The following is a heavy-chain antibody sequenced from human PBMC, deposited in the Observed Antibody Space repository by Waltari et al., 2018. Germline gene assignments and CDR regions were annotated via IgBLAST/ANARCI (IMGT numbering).Heavy chain of an antibody. CDR3: ARDQEDYYDSSGSTTFDY. Sequence: EVQLVESGGGLVKPGGSLRLSCAASGFTFSSYSMNWVRQAPGKGLEWVSSISSSSSYIYYADSVKGRFTISRDNAKNSLYLQMNSLRAEDTAVYYCARDQEDYYDSSGSTTFDYWGQGTLVTVSS. D-gene: IGHD3-22*01. J-gene: IGHJ4*02. V-gene: IGHV3-21*01. CDR1: GFTFSSYS. CDR2: ISSSSSYI.